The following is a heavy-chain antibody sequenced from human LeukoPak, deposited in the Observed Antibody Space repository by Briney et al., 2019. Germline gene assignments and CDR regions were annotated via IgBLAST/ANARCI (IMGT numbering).Heavy chain of an antibody. D-gene: IGHD5-24*01. CDR1: GFNFGNYW. CDR2: IKQDGNEK. J-gene: IGHJ3*02. Sequence: PGGSLRLSCAGSGFNFGNYWMSWVRQTPGKGLEWVANIKQDGNEKFYVDSVRGRLNIFRENAKNSLYLQMNSLRAEDTAVYYCARARRDSNTGLAFDIWGQGTMVTVSS. CDR3: ARARRDSNTGLAFDI. V-gene: IGHV3-7*01.